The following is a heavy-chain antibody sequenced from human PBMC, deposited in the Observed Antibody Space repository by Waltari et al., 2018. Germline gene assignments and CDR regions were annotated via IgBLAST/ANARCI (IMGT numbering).Heavy chain of an antibody. V-gene: IGHV1-69*09. CDR3: ARCIAARPGRYYGMDV. CDR2: ISPILGIA. Sequence: QVQLVQSGAEVKKPGSSVKVSCKAYGGTFSSYAISWVRQAHEQGLEWMGRISPILGIANYAQKFQGRVTITADKSTSTAYMELSSLRSEDTAVYYCARCIAARPGRYYGMDVWGQGTTVTVSS. CDR1: GGTFSSYA. J-gene: IGHJ6*02. D-gene: IGHD6-6*01.